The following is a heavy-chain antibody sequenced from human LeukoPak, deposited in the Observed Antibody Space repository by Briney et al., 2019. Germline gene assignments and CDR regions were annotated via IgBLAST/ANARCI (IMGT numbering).Heavy chain of an antibody. Sequence: SVKVSCKTSGGTFNNSAISWVRQAPGQGLEWLGGIMPLFGTAGYAQNFQGRVTITKDESTRTVYLELTSLTSDDTAVYYCARDVHGDYGSGWFDPWGQGTLVSVSS. CDR1: GGTFNNSA. CDR3: ARDVHGDYGSGWFDP. D-gene: IGHD4-17*01. J-gene: IGHJ5*02. CDR2: IMPLFGTA. V-gene: IGHV1-69*05.